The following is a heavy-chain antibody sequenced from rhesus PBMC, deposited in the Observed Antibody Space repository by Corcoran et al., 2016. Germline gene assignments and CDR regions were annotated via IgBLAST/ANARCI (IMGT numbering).Heavy chain of an antibody. J-gene: IGHJ4*01. CDR2: IYWSHM. Sequence: EVQLAESGGGLVQPGGSLRLSCAASGFTVSSYWMSWVRQAPGKGLGWLSEIYWSHMEDGDSVKGRITVSRDNDKNSLYLQMNSLRAEDTAVYYCNRYGTGSGCLLVDYWGQGVLVTVSS. V-gene: IGHV3-11*01. D-gene: IGHD2-21*01. CDR3: NRYGTGSGCLLVDY. CDR1: GFTVSSYW.